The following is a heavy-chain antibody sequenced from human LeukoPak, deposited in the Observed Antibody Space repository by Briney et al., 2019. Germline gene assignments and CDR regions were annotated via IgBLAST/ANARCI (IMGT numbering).Heavy chain of an antibody. D-gene: IGHD6-13*01. Sequence: GGTLRLSCAASGFTFSSYGMSWVRQAPGKGLEWVSAISGSGGSTYYADSVKGRFTISRDNSKNTLYLQMNSLRAEDTAVYYCARHEWQQLVKFDYWGQGALVTVSS. J-gene: IGHJ4*02. V-gene: IGHV3-23*01. CDR2: ISGSGGST. CDR1: GFTFSSYG. CDR3: ARHEWQQLVKFDY.